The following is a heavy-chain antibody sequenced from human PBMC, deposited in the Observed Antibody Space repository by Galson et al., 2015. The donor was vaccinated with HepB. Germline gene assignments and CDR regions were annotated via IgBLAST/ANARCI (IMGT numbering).Heavy chain of an antibody. Sequence: SLRLSCAASGFNFFTYAMTWVRQVPGKGLEWVSSISGSGGSTNYADSVKGRFTISRDNSKSTLYLQMSNLRADDTAFYYCAKEGALYAKGYASGSYCVDLWGQGNLVTVSS. CDR2: ISGSGGST. D-gene: IGHD3-10*01. V-gene: IGHV3-23*01. CDR1: GFNFFTYA. CDR3: AKEGALYAKGYASGSYCVDL. J-gene: IGHJ4*02.